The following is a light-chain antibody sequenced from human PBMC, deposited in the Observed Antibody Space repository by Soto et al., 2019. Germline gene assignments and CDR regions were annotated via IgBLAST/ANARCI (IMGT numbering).Light chain of an antibody. CDR2: WAS. CDR3: QQYYNTPLT. V-gene: IGKV4-1*01. J-gene: IGKJ4*01. Sequence: DIVMTQSPDSLAVSLGERATINCKSSQSVLYSSNNKNYLSWYQQKAGQPPKLLIYWASTRESGVPDRFSGSGSATDFTLTISSLQAEDVAVYYCQQYYNTPLTFGGGTKVEI. CDR1: QSVLYSSNNKNY.